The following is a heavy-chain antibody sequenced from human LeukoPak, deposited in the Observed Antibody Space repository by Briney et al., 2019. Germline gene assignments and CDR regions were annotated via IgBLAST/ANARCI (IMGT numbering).Heavy chain of an antibody. CDR3: ARDRVMRCTNGVCYSRFDY. CDR1: GXSISSYY. V-gene: IGHV4-59*01. D-gene: IGHD2-8*01. CDR2: IYYSGST. Sequence: SETLSLTWTVSGXSISSYYWSWIRQPPGKGLEWIVYIYYSGSTNYNPSLKSRVTISVDTSKNQFSLKLSSVTAADTAVYYCARDRVMRCTNGVCYSRFDYWGQGTLVTVSS. J-gene: IGHJ4*02.